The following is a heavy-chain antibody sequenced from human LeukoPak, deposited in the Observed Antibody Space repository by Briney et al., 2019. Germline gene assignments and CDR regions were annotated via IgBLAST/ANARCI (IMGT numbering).Heavy chain of an antibody. V-gene: IGHV4-39*01. Sequence: PSETLSLTCTVSGGSISSSSYYWGWIRQPPGKGLEGIGSIYYSGSTYYNPSLKSRVTISVDTSKNQFSLKLSSVTAADTAVYYCARQICSSTSCLTFDYWGQGTLVTVSS. J-gene: IGHJ4*02. CDR2: IYYSGST. D-gene: IGHD2-2*01. CDR3: ARQICSSTSCLTFDY. CDR1: GGSISSSSYY.